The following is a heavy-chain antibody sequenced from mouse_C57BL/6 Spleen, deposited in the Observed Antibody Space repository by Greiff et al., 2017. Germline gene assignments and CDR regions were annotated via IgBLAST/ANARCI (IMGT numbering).Heavy chain of an antibody. Sequence: QVHVKQPGAELVKPGASVKMSCKASGYTFTSYWITWVKQRPGQGLEWIGDIYPGSGSTNYNEKFKSKATWTVDTSSSTAYMQLSSLTSEDSAVYYCARRPDWYFDVWGTGTTVTVSS. CDR1: GYTFTSYW. V-gene: IGHV1-55*01. CDR3: ARRPDWYFDV. CDR2: IYPGSGST. J-gene: IGHJ1*03.